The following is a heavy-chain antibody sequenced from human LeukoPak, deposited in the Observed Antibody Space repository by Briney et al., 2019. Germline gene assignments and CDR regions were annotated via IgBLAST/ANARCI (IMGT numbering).Heavy chain of an antibody. CDR3: AREKVDTAMVTFSY. CDR1: GYTFTRQY. D-gene: IGHD5-18*01. V-gene: IGHV1-46*01. CDR2: INPSDGST. J-gene: IGHJ4*02. Sequence: ASVKVSCKASGYTFTRQYMHWVRQAPGQGLEWMGVINPSDGSTTYAQDFQGRVTLTRDTSTSTVYMELSSLRSEDTAVYYCAREKVDTAMVTFSYWGQGTLVTVSS.